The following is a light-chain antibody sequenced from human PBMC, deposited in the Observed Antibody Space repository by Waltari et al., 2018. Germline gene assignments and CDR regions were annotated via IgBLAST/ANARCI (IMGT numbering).Light chain of an antibody. V-gene: IGLV2-14*03. CDR1: NSDVGGYTY. CDR2: DVT. Sequence: QSALTQPASVSGSPGQSTTISCTGTNSDVGGYTYVSWYQQHPGKAPKLMIYDVTNRPSEVSKRFSDSKSTNTASLTTSVLRAEDEADYYCSSYTSSSTPVVFGGGTKLTVL. J-gene: IGLJ2*01. CDR3: SSYTSSSTPVV.